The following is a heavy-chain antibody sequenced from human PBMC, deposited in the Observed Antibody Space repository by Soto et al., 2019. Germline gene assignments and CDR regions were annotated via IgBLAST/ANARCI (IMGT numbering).Heavy chain of an antibody. D-gene: IGHD3-10*01. CDR2: TSVTGAM. CDR3: ARGRDDSAGSSLGRRMDV. V-gene: IGHV4-61*01. J-gene: IGHJ6*02. CDR1: GEAVGSGQSY. Sequence: QVQLQESGPGLVKPSETLSLLCFVSGEAVGSGQSYWNWIRQAPGKGLEWIGHTSVTGAMKYSAFLQSRVTMSVDTSKSQISLTLTSVTAADSATYFCARGRDDSAGSSLGRRMDVWGQGTTVTVAS.